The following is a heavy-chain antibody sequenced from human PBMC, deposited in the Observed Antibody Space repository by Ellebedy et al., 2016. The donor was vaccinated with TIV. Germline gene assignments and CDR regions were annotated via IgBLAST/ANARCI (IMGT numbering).Heavy chain of an antibody. Sequence: GESLKISCEVSGFTFSSYAMQWVRQAPGKGLEHVAGISDNGRGKYYGDSAKGRFAISRDNSRNILYLQQGRLRGDDMAVYFCAREAGPTGYFDYWGRGTPVTASS. CDR3: AREAGPTGYFDY. CDR2: ISDNGRGK. CDR1: GFTFSSYA. D-gene: IGHD1-14*01. V-gene: IGHV3-64*02. J-gene: IGHJ4*02.